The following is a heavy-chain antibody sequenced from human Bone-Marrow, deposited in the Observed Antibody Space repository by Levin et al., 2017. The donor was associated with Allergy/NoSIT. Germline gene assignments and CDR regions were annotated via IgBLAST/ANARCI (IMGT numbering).Heavy chain of an antibody. J-gene: IGHJ6*01. Sequence: PGASVKVSCAASGFTFDDYAMHWVRQAPGKGLEWVSGISWNSGSIGYADSVKGRFTISRDNAKNSLYLQIHSLRADDTALYYCGKDMGNGLYYKKYGLDVWGQGTTVTVSS. CDR1: GFTFDDYA. CDR3: GKDMGNGLYYKKYGLDV. CDR2: ISWNSGSI. V-gene: IGHV3-9*01. D-gene: IGHD2-8*01.